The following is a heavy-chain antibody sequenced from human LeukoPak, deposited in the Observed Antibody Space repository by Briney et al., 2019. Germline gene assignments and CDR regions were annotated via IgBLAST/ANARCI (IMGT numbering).Heavy chain of an antibody. CDR3: ARDRYSSSRANFDY. J-gene: IGHJ4*02. CDR2: INHSGST. CDR1: GGSFSGYY. V-gene: IGHV4-34*01. Sequence: PSETLSLTCAVYGGSFSGYYWSWIRQPPGKGLEWIGEINHSGSTNYNPSLKSRVTISVDTSKNQFSPKLSSVTAADTAVYYCARDRYSSSRANFDYWGQGTLVTVSS. D-gene: IGHD6-13*01.